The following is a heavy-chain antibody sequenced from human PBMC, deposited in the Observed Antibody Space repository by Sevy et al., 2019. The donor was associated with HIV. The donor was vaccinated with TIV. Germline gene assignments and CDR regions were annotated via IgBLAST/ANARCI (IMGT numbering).Heavy chain of an antibody. CDR3: AAANTMVPGVSRYYYYGMDV. D-gene: IGHD3-10*01. Sequence: ASVKVSCKASGFTFTSSAVQWVRQARGQRLEWIGWIVVGSGNTNYAQKFQERVTITRDMSTSTAYMELSSLRSEDTAVYYCAAANTMVPGVSRYYYYGMDVWGQGTTVTVSS. J-gene: IGHJ6*02. CDR2: IVVGSGNT. V-gene: IGHV1-58*01. CDR1: GFTFTSSA.